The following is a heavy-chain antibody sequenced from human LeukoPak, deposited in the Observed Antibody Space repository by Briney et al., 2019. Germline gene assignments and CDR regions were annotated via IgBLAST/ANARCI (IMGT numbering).Heavy chain of an antibody. J-gene: IGHJ4*02. D-gene: IGHD3-10*01. V-gene: IGHV4-31*03. CDR1: GGSISSGGYY. CDR3: ARAKVCGVRGVIMLHYFDY. Sequence: PSQTLSLTCTVSGGSISSGGYYWSWIRQHPGKGLEWIGYIYYSGSTYYNPSLKSRVTISVDTSKNQFSLKLSSVTAADTAVYYCARAKVCGVRGVIMLHYFDYWGQGTLVTVSS. CDR2: IYYSGST.